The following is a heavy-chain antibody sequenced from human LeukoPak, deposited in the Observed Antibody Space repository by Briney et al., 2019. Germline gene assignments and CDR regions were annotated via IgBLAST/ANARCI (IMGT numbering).Heavy chain of an antibody. CDR1: GFTFSSYW. CDR2: IKQDGSEK. D-gene: IGHD4-23*01. Sequence: GGSLRLSCAASGFTFSSYWMSWVRQAPGKGLEWVANIKQDGSEKYYVDSVKGRFTISRDNAKNSLYLQMNSLRAEDTAVYYCAKDLPPDYGGNPADFQHWGQGTLVTVSS. J-gene: IGHJ1*01. V-gene: IGHV3-7*01. CDR3: AKDLPPDYGGNPADFQH.